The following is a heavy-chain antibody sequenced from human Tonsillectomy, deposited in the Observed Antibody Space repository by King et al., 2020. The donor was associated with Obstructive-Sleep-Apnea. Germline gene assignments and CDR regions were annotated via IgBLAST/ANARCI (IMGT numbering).Heavy chain of an antibody. CDR2: IYPGDSET. Sequence: VQLVESGAEVKKPGESLKISCKGSGYRFTSYWIGWVRQMPGKGLEWMGIIYPGDSETRYSPSFQGQVTISADRSISTAYLQVSSLKASATAMYYCARPYEISGFYSDYWGQGTVVTVSS. CDR3: ARPYEISGFYSDY. J-gene: IGHJ4*02. D-gene: IGHD3-22*01. V-gene: IGHV5-51*01. CDR1: GYRFTSYW.